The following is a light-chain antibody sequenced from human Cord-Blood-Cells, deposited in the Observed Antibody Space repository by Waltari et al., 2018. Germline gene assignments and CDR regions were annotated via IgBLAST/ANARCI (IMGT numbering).Light chain of an antibody. CDR2: EDN. CDR3: QSYDSSNQV. Sequence: NFMLTPPHSVSESPGKTVTISCTRSSGSIASNYLQWYQQRPGSSPTTVIYEDNQRPSGVPDRFSGSIDSSSNSASLTISGLKTEDEADYYCQSYDSSNQVFGGGTKLTVL. J-gene: IGLJ3*02. V-gene: IGLV6-57*01. CDR1: SGSIASNY.